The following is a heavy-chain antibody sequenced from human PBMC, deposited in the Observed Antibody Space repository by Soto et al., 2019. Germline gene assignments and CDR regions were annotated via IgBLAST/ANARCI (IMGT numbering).Heavy chain of an antibody. CDR2: IWYDGSNK. J-gene: IGHJ6*03. Sequence: PGGSLRLSCAASGFTFSSYGMHWVRQAPGKGLEWVAVIWYDGSNKYYADSVKGRFTISRDNSKNTLYLQMNSLRAEDTAVYYCARDSDPTHYMDVWGKGTTVTVSS. CDR1: GFTFSSYG. V-gene: IGHV3-33*01. CDR3: ARDSDPTHYMDV.